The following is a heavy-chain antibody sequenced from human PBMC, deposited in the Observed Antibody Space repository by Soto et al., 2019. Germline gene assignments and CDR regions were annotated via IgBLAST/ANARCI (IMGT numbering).Heavy chain of an antibody. J-gene: IGHJ6*03. V-gene: IGHV3-23*01. CDR1: AFTFSTYA. CDR3: AKGIDFWTGDYCVYMDV. CDR2: ISCSGDTT. D-gene: IGHD3-3*01. Sequence: EVQLLESGGGLVQPGGSLRLSCAASAFTFSTYAMSWVRQAPGKGLEWVSAISCSGDTTHYADSVMGRVTISRDNSKNKLFLQMISLRAEDTVVYYCAKGIDFWTGDYCVYMDVWGKGTTRTVSS.